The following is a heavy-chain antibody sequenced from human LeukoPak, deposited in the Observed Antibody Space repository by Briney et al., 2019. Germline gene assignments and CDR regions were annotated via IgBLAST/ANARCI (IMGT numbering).Heavy chain of an antibody. J-gene: IGHJ4*02. Sequence: GGSLRLSCAASGFTFRTYSMNWVRQAPGKGLEWVSYISSSSSTIYYADSVKGRFTISRDNAKNTLYLQMNSLRAEDTAVYYCVKNCDNTVLSCDYWGQGTLVTVSS. CDR3: VKNCDNTVLSCDY. CDR1: GFTFRTYS. D-gene: IGHD3-16*02. CDR2: ISSSSSTI. V-gene: IGHV3-48*04.